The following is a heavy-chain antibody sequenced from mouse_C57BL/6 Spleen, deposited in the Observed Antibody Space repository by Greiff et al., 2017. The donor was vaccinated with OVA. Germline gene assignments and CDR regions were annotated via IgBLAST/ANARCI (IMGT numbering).Heavy chain of an antibody. Sequence: EVKVEESGPGLVKPSQSLSLTCSVTGYSITSGYYWNWIRQFPGNKLEWMGYISYDGSNNYNPSLKNRISITRDTSKNQFFLKLNSVTTEDTATYYCARGYYGNYFDYWGQGTTLTVSS. CDR1: GYSITSGYY. J-gene: IGHJ2*01. D-gene: IGHD2-1*01. CDR3: ARGYYGNYFDY. CDR2: ISYDGSN. V-gene: IGHV3-6*01.